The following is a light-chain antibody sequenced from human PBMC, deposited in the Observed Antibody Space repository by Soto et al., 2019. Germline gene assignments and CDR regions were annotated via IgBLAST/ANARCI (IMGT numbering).Light chain of an antibody. Sequence: EILMTQSPATLSVSPGERATLSCRASHRVNIYIAWYQQRPGQAPRLLIYDASTRATDIPARFSGSGSGTDFTLTISRLEPEDFAVYYCQQYGSSRWTFGQGTKVDI. J-gene: IGKJ1*01. V-gene: IGKV3-20*01. CDR2: DAS. CDR3: QQYGSSRWT. CDR1: HRVNIY.